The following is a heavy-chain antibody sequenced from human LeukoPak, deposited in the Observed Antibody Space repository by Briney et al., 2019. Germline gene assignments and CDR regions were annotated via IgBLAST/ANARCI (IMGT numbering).Heavy chain of an antibody. CDR1: GDSMNNYY. D-gene: IGHD1-1*01. J-gene: IGHJ4*02. Sequence: SETLSLTCTVSGDSMNNYYWTWIRQPPGKGLDWIGYIYYSGYTNYNPSLKSRVTISLDTSKNQFSLKLTSVTAADTAMYYCARRTAKTPNYFDYWGQGALVTVSS. CDR3: ARRTAKTPNYFDY. CDR2: IYYSGYT. V-gene: IGHV4-59*08.